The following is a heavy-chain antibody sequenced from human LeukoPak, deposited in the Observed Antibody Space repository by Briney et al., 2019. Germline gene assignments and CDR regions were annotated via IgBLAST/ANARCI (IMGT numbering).Heavy chain of an antibody. CDR3: ARGLRIQLWLSRSYYFDY. J-gene: IGHJ4*02. Sequence: SETLSLTCAVYGGSFSGYYWSWIRQPPGKGLGWIGEINHSGSTNYNPSLKSRVTISVDTSKNQFSLKLSSVTAADTAVYYCARGLRIQLWLSRSYYFDYWGQGTLVTVSS. CDR1: GGSFSGYY. V-gene: IGHV4-34*01. CDR2: INHSGST. D-gene: IGHD5-18*01.